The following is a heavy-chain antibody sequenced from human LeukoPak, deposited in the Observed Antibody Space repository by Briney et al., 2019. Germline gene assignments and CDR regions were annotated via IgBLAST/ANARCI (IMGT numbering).Heavy chain of an antibody. CDR2: ISGSGGST. CDR1: GFTFSSYA. D-gene: IGHD1-1*01. Sequence: GGSLRLSCAASGFTFSSYAMSCVRQAPGKGLEWVSAISGSGGSTYYADSVKGRFTISRDNSKNTLYLQMNSLRAEDTAVYYCAKALEPSVDAFDIWGQGTMVTVSS. CDR3: AKALEPSVDAFDI. J-gene: IGHJ3*02. V-gene: IGHV3-23*01.